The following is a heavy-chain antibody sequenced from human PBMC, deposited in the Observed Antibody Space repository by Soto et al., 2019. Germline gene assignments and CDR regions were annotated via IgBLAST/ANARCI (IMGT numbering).Heavy chain of an antibody. CDR2: ISYDGSNK. D-gene: IGHD2-21*02. CDR1: GFTFSSYA. J-gene: IGHJ4*02. CDR3: ARGPYCGGDCYSGMDY. Sequence: PGGSLRLSCAASGFTFSSYAMHWVRQAPGKGLEWVAVISYDGSNKYYADSVKGRFTISRDNSKNTLYLQMNSLRAEDTAVYYCARGPYCGGDCYSGMDYWGQGTLVTVSS. V-gene: IGHV3-30-3*01.